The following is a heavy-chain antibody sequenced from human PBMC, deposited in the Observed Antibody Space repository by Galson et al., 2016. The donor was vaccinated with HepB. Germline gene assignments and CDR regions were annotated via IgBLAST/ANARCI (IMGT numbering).Heavy chain of an antibody. CDR1: GISFSNYW. D-gene: IGHD3-10*01. Sequence: SLRLSCAASGISFSNYWMTWVRQAPGKGLEWVANIKEDGSVKYYVDSVKGRFIISRDNAKNVLYLQLNSLRAEDTAVYYCARDVNYGIFDRWGQGTLVTVSS. V-gene: IGHV3-7*01. CDR3: ARDVNYGIFDR. CDR2: IKEDGSVK. J-gene: IGHJ4*02.